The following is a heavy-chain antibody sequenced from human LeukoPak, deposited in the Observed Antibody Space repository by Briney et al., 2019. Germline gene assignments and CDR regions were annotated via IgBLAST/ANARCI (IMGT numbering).Heavy chain of an antibody. J-gene: IGHJ4*02. V-gene: IGHV3-23*01. D-gene: IGHD1-26*01. CDR2: ISGSGGST. CDR1: GFTFSSYA. Sequence: GGSLRLSCAASGFTFSSYAMSWVRQAPGKGLEGVSAISGSGGSTYYADPVKGRFTISRDNSKNTLYLQMNSLRAEDTAVYYCAARRGTDYPFDYWGQGTLVTVSS. CDR3: AARRGTDYPFDY.